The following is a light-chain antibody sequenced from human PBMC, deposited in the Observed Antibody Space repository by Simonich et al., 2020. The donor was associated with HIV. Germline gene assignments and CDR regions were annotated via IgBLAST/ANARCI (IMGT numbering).Light chain of an antibody. Sequence: EIVMTQSPATLSVSPGERAPLSCRASQSVSSNLAWYQQKPGQAPRLLIYGASTRATGIPARFSGSGSGTDFTLTISSLEPEDFAVYYCQQRSNWPRTFGQGTKVEIK. CDR1: QSVSSN. CDR3: QQRSNWPRT. CDR2: GAS. V-gene: IGKV3-15*01. J-gene: IGKJ1*01.